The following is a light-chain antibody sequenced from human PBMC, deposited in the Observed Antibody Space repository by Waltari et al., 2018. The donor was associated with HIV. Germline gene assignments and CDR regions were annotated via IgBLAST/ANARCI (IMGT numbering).Light chain of an antibody. Sequence: DIQMTQSPSTLSASVGDRVTITCRASQSISSWLAWYQQKPGKAPKLLIYKASSLESGVPSRFSCSGSGTEFTLTISSLQPDDFATYYCQQYNSPYTFGQGTKLEIK. J-gene: IGKJ2*01. CDR2: KAS. CDR3: QQYNSPYT. V-gene: IGKV1-5*03. CDR1: QSISSW.